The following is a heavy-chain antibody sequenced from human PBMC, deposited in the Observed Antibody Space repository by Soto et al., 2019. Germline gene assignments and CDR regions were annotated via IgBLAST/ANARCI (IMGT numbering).Heavy chain of an antibody. J-gene: IGHJ6*02. CDR3: ARGTLIVVVPSEGCMDV. Sequence: ASVKVSCKASGYTYTGYYMHWVRQAPGQGLEWMGWINPNSGGTNYAQKFQGWVTMTRDTSISTAYMELSRLRSDDTAVYYCARGTLIVVVPSEGCMDVWGQGTTVTVSS. V-gene: IGHV1-2*04. D-gene: IGHD2-2*01. CDR1: GYTYTGYY. CDR2: INPNSGGT.